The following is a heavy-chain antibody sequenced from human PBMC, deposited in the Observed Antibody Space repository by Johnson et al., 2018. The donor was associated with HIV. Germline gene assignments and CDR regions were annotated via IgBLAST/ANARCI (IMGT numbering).Heavy chain of an antibody. CDR1: GFTFSSYA. D-gene: IGHD4-23*01. CDR3: VKGRRWLPYGGAFDI. J-gene: IGHJ3*02. CDR2: IKQDGSEK. V-gene: IGHV3-7*05. Sequence: VQLVESGVGLVQPGGSLRLSCAASGFTFSSYAMSWVRQAPGKGLEWVANIKQDGSEKYYVDSVKGRFTISRDNAKNSLYRQMNSLRAEDTAVYYCVKGRRWLPYGGAFDIWGQGTMVTVSS.